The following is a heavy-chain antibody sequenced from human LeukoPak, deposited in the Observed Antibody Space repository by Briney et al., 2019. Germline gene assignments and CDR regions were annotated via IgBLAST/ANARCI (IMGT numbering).Heavy chain of an antibody. Sequence: PSETLSLTCTVSGGSISSYYWSWIRQPPGKGLEWVGYIYYSGSTNYNPSLKSRVTISVDTSKNQFSLKLSSVTAADTAVYYCARDRSPGGSSWDWGQGTLVTVSS. CDR1: GGSISSYY. V-gene: IGHV4-59*01. CDR2: IYYSGST. D-gene: IGHD6-13*01. J-gene: IGHJ4*02. CDR3: ARDRSPGGSSWD.